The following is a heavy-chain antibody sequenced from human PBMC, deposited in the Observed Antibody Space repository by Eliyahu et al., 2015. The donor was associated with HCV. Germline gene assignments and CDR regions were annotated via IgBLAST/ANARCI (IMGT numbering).Heavy chain of an antibody. J-gene: IGHJ4*02. CDR3: TREGISGSLLEDY. CDR2: IXSKAYGGTT. V-gene: IGHV3-49*03. D-gene: IGHD1-26*01. CDR1: IAXXGLF. Sequence: EVQLVEWGRLGTARAVPETXLXSFWIAXXGLFXXLVPPQVXGXGGEWVGFIXSKAYGGTTEYAASVKGRFTISRDDSKSIAYLQMNSLKTEDTAVYYCTREGISGSLLEDYWGQGTLVTVSS.